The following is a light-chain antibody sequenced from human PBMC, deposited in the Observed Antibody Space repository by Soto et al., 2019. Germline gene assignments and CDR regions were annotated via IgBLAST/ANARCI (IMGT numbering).Light chain of an antibody. CDR3: QQSDRTPLT. CDR2: AKY. V-gene: IGKV1-39*01. Sequence: DIQMTQSPSSLSASVGDRVTITCRASQSINYLNWYQQESGKAPKLLIYAKYNWQSGVPSRFSGSGSGTDFTLTISDLQREDFATYYCQQSDRTPLTFGGGTKVEI. J-gene: IGKJ4*01. CDR1: QSINY.